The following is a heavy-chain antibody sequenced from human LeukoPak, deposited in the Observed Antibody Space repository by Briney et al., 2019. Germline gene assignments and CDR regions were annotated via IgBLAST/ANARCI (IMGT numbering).Heavy chain of an antibody. J-gene: IGHJ4*02. Sequence: PGGSLRLSCAASGFTFSSYWTHWVRQATGKELVWVSHINGDGSSTNYADFVKGRITISRDNAKNTLYLQMNSLRTEDTAVYYCVREGTMMDYWGQGTLVTVSS. D-gene: IGHD3-22*01. CDR3: VREGTMMDY. CDR2: INGDGSST. V-gene: IGHV3-74*01. CDR1: GFTFSSYW.